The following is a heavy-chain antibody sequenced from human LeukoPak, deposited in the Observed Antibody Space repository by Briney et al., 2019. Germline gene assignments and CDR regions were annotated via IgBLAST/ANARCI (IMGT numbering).Heavy chain of an antibody. D-gene: IGHD5-24*01. CDR1: GGSISSYY. J-gene: IGHJ5*02. CDR3: ASYNFNYNWFDP. V-gene: IGHV4-59*05. CDR2: IYYSGST. Sequence: PSETLSLTCTVSGGSISSYYWGWIRQPPGKGLEWIGSIYYSGSTYYNPSLKSRVTISLDMSKKQFSLKLSSVTAADTAVYYCASYNFNYNWFDPWGQGTLVTVSS.